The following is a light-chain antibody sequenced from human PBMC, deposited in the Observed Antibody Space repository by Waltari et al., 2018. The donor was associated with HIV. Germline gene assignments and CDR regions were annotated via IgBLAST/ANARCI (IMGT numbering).Light chain of an antibody. CDR2: AAS. J-gene: IGKJ5*01. Sequence: DIQMTQSPSSLSASVGDRVTITCRASQSISSYLNWYHQKPGKAPKLLIDAASCMQSGVPSRLSGSRAATDCTPTTSSMQHEDFASYYCQQSYSTPITFGQGTRLEIK. CDR1: QSISSY. V-gene: IGKV1-39*01. CDR3: QQSYSTPIT.